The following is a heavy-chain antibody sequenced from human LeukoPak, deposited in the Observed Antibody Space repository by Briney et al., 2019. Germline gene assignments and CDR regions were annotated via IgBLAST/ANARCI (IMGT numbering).Heavy chain of an antibody. CDR3: ARQVGATLYFDY. Sequence: GESLKISCKGSGHRFISYWIGWVRQMPGKGLEWMGIIYPGDSNTRYSPSFQGQVIISADKSISTAYLQWSSLKASDTAMYYCARQVGATLYFDYWGQGTQVTVSS. J-gene: IGHJ4*02. V-gene: IGHV5-51*01. CDR1: GHRFISYW. D-gene: IGHD1-26*01. CDR2: IYPGDSNT.